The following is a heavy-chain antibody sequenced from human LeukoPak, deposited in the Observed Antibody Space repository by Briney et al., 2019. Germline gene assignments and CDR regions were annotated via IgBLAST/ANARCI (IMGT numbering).Heavy chain of an antibody. Sequence: PSETLSLTCTVSGGSISSYYWSWIRQPPGKGLEWIGYIYYSGSTNYNPSLKSRVTISVDTSKNQFSLKLSSVTAAGTAVYYCARAPVVVGPWYFDLWGRGTLVTVSS. J-gene: IGHJ2*01. V-gene: IGHV4-59*01. CDR3: ARAPVVVGPWYFDL. D-gene: IGHD2-21*01. CDR2: IYYSGST. CDR1: GGSISSYY.